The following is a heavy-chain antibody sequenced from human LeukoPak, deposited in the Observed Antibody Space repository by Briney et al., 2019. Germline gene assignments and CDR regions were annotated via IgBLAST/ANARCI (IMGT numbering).Heavy chain of an antibody. CDR2: IGGSGGSP. CDR3: AKGRAVAGPIPVDY. V-gene: IGHV3-23*01. Sequence: PGGSLRLSCAASGFTFSSFAMSWVRQAPGKGLEWVSAIGGSGGSPYYADSVKGRFTISRDNSKNTLCLQVNSLRAEDTAVYYCAKGRAVAGPIPVDYWGQGTLVTVSS. CDR1: GFTFSSFA. D-gene: IGHD6-19*01. J-gene: IGHJ4*02.